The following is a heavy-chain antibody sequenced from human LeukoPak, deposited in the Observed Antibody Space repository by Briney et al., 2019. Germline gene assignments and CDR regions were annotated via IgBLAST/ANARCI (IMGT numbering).Heavy chain of an antibody. CDR3: AKGDTAGGITIFGVVITPLDY. V-gene: IGHV3-48*03. J-gene: IGHJ4*02. CDR1: GFTFSSYE. CDR2: ISSSGSTI. Sequence: GGSLRLSCAASGFTFSSYEMNWVRQAPGKGLEWVSYISSSGSTIYYADSVKGRFTISRDNAKNSLYLQMNSLRAEDTAVYYCAKGDTAGGITIFGVVITPLDYWGQGTLVTVSS. D-gene: IGHD3-3*01.